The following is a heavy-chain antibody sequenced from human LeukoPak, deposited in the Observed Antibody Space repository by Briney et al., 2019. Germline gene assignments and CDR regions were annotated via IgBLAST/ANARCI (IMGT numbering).Heavy chain of an antibody. J-gene: IGHJ4*02. V-gene: IGHV3-23*01. CDR1: GFTFNSYA. D-gene: IGHD1-20*01. Sequence: GGSLRLSCAASGFTFNSYAMSWVRQAPGKGLEWVSTINDSGGSTYYADSVKGRFTISRDNSKNTLYLQMNSLRAEDTAVYYCAKDLGYNWNYFDYWGQGTLVTVSS. CDR2: INDSGGST. CDR3: AKDLGYNWNYFDY.